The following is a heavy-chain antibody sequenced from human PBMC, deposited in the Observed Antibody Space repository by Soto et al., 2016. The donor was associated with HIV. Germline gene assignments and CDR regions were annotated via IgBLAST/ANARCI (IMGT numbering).Heavy chain of an antibody. CDR1: GYTFTSFD. CDR2: MRPNTGDT. Sequence: QVQLLQSGAEVKKAGASLKVSCKASGYTFTSFDIIWVRQATGQGLEWMGWMRPNTGDTNYAQKFQDRLTITRGISISTAYMELSSLRSEDTAVYYCARGYGSVPWDYWGQGTLVTVSS. D-gene: IGHD3-10*01. J-gene: IGHJ4*02. CDR3: ARGYGSVPWDY. V-gene: IGHV1-8*03.